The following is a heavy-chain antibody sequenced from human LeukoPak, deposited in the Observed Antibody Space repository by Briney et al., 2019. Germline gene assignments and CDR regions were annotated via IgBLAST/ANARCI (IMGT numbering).Heavy chain of an antibody. CDR3: AKGASIAVAAPFDY. V-gene: IGHV3-53*01. D-gene: IGHD6-19*01. CDR2: IYSDNT. Sequence: GGSLRLSCTVSGFTVSSNSMSWVRQAPGKGLEWVSFIYSDNTHYSDSVKGRFTISRDNSKNTLYLQMNSLRAEDTAVYYCAKGASIAVAAPFDYWGQGTLVTVSS. J-gene: IGHJ4*02. CDR1: GFTVSSNS.